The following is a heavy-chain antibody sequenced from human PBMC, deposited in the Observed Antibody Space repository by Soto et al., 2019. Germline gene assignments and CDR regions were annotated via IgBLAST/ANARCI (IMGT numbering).Heavy chain of an antibody. CDR3: ARERKCISTSCYPYYFDY. CDR2: SIPIFGTA. D-gene: IGHD2-2*01. Sequence: VQLVQSGAEVKKPGSSVKVSCKASGGTFSSYAISWVRQAPGQGLEWMGGSIPIFGTANYAQKFQGRVTITADESTSTAYMELSSLRSEDTAVYYCARERKCISTSCYPYYFDYWGQGTLVTVSS. V-gene: IGHV1-69*12. J-gene: IGHJ4*02. CDR1: GGTFSSYA.